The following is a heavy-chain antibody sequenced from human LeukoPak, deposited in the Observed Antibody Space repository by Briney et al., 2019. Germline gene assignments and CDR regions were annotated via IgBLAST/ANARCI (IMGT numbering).Heavy chain of an antibody. D-gene: IGHD6-19*01. CDR1: GFTFSSYG. Sequence: PGRSLRLSCAASGFTFSSYGMHWVRQAPGKGLEWVAVIWYDGSNKYYADSVKGRFTISRDNSKNTLYLQMNSLRAEDTAVYYCARAWSIAVALDAFDIWGQGTMVTVSS. J-gene: IGHJ3*02. CDR3: ARAWSIAVALDAFDI. V-gene: IGHV3-33*01. CDR2: IWYDGSNK.